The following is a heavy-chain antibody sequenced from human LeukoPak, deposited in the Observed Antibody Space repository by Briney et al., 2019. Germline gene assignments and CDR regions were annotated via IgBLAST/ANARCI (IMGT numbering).Heavy chain of an antibody. CDR2: INGDGRTA. V-gene: IGHV3-64*04. J-gene: IGHJ4*02. CDR3: AKGVSMIVVVINS. CDR1: GFIFSTYT. Sequence: GGSLRLSCSASGFIFSTYTMYWVRQAPGKGLENLSVINGDGRTAYYADSVKGRFTISRDNAKNSLYLQMNSLRAEDTAVYYCAKGVSMIVVVINSWGQGTLVTVSS. D-gene: IGHD3-22*01.